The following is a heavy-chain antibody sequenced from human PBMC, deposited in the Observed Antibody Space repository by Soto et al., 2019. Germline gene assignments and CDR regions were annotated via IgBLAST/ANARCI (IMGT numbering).Heavy chain of an antibody. CDR3: ARSKNQLPRYNYIDV. CDR2: ISAYNGNT. CDR1: GYAFTSYG. J-gene: IGHJ6*03. D-gene: IGHD2-2*01. V-gene: IGHV1-18*01. Sequence: GASVKVSCKASGYAFTSYGISWVRQAPGQGLEWMGWISAYNGNTNYAQKLQGRVTMTTDTSTSTAYMELRSLRSDDTAVYYCARSKNQLPRYNYIDVWGKGTTVTVSS.